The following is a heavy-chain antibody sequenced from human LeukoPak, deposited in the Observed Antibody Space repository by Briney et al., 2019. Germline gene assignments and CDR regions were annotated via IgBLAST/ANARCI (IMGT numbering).Heavy chain of an antibody. CDR3: ARDLRDIEVVPAAMGYYYGMDV. CDR1: GFTFSSYS. D-gene: IGHD2-2*01. J-gene: IGHJ6*02. Sequence: GGSLRLSCAASGFTFSSYSMNWVRQAPGKGLEWVSYISSSSSTIYYADSVKGRFTISRDNAKNSLYLQMNSLRDEDTAVYYCARDLRDIEVVPAAMGYYYGMDVWGQGTTVTVYS. V-gene: IGHV3-48*02. CDR2: ISSSSSTI.